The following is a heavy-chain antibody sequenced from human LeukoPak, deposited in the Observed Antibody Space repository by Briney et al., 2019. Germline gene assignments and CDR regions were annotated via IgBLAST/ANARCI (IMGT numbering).Heavy chain of an antibody. V-gene: IGHV3-23*01. CDR1: GFTFSSYA. CDR2: ISGSGGST. J-gene: IGHJ3*02. D-gene: IGHD3-10*01. Sequence: PGGSLRLSCAASGFTFSSYAMSWVRQAPGKGLEWVSAISGSGGSTYYADSVKGRFTISRDNSKNTLYLQMNSLRAEDTAVYYCAKDGDGWWFGEYQGAFDIWGQGTMVTVSS. CDR3: AKDGDGWWFGEYQGAFDI.